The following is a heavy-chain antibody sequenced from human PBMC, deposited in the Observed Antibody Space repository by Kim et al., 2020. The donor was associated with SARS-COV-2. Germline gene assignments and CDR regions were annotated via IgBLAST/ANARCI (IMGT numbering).Heavy chain of an antibody. V-gene: IGHV3-66*01. CDR3: AREPSTYFDY. J-gene: IGHJ4*02. Sequence: YSADPEKGRFTISRDDSKNTVYLQMNSLRAEDTAVYFCAREPSTYFDYWGQGTLVTVSS.